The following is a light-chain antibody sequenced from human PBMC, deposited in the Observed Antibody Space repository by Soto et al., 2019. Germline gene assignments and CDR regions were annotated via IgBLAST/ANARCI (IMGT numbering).Light chain of an antibody. CDR1: QSISSW. Sequence: DIQVTQSPSTLSASVGDRVTITCRASQSISSWLAWYQQKPGKAPKLLIYDVSSLESGVPSRFSGSGSGTDFTLTISSLQPEDFATYYCQQSYSTPWTFGQGTKVDIK. CDR2: DVS. J-gene: IGKJ1*01. CDR3: QQSYSTPWT. V-gene: IGKV1-39*01.